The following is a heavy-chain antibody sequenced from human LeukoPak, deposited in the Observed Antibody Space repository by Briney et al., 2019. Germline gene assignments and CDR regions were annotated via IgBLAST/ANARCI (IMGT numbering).Heavy chain of an antibody. D-gene: IGHD4-17*01. J-gene: IGHJ4*02. CDR3: ARVTGKYGDYSIDY. V-gene: IGHV4-39*01. Sequence: SETLSLTCTVSGGSISSSRYYWGWIRQPPGKGLEWIGSIYYSGSTYYNPSLKSRVTISIDTSKNQFSLKLSSVTAADTAVYYCARVTGKYGDYSIDYWGQGTLVTVSS. CDR1: GGSISSSRYY. CDR2: IYYSGST.